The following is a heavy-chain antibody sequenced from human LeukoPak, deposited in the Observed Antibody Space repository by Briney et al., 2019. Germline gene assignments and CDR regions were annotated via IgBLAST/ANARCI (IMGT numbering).Heavy chain of an antibody. J-gene: IGHJ4*02. D-gene: IGHD3-10*01. CDR1: GFTFSCYA. CDR3: AKGGHGSGSYFRR. Sequence: GGSLRLSCAASGFTFSCYAMSWVRQAPGKGLEWVSAISGSGGSTYYADSVKGRFTISRDNSKNTLYLQMNSLRAEDTAVYYCAKGGHGSGSYFRRWGQGTLVTVSS. CDR2: ISGSGGST. V-gene: IGHV3-23*01.